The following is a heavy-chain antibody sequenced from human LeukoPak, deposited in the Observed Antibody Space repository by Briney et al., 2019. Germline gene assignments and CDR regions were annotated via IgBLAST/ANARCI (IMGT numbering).Heavy chain of an antibody. CDR3: AKKAAVAGY. V-gene: IGHV3-30*18. D-gene: IGHD6-19*01. Sequence: PGGSLRLSCAASGFSFSDYGMHWVRQAPGKGLEWVAVISSDEITKYYSDSVRGRFTVSRHNSKNTLYLQMNSLRAEDTAVYYCAKKAAVAGYWGQGTLVTVSS. CDR1: GFSFSDYG. CDR2: ISSDEITK. J-gene: IGHJ4*02.